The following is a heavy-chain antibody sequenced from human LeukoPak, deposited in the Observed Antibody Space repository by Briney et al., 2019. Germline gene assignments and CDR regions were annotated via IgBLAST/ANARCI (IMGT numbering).Heavy chain of an antibody. V-gene: IGHV4-34*01. CDR1: GGSFSGYY. Sequence: SETLSLTCAVYGGSFSGYYWGWIRQPPGKGLEWIGEINHSGSTNYNPSLKSRVTISVDTSKNQFSLKLSSVTAADTAVYYCARVVPGGRLDYWGQGTLVTVSS. D-gene: IGHD3-10*01. CDR3: ARVVPGGRLDY. CDR2: INHSGST. J-gene: IGHJ4*02.